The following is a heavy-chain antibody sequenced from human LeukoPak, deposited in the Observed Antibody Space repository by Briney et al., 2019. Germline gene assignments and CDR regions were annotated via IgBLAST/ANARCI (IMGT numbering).Heavy chain of an antibody. D-gene: IGHD3-10*01. Sequence: GESLKISCKGSGYSFSTYWIGWVRQMPGKGLEWMGIIYPGDSDTRYNPSFQGQVTISADKSISTAYLQWSSLKASDTAMYYCAKGSGYGSGSGNFDYWGQGTLVTVSS. CDR3: AKGSGYGSGSGNFDY. J-gene: IGHJ4*02. CDR2: IYPGDSDT. V-gene: IGHV5-51*01. CDR1: GYSFSTYW.